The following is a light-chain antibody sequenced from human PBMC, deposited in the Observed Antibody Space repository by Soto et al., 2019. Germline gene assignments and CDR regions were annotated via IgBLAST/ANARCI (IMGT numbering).Light chain of an antibody. J-gene: IGLJ2*01. CDR1: RSDVGGYNY. Sequence: QSALTQPASVSVSPGQSITISCTGTRSDVGGYNYVSWYQPHPGKAPKLMIYDVSNRPSGVSNRFSGSKSGNTASLTISGLQAEDEADYYCSSYTSSSTLGVFGGGTKLTVL. CDR3: SSYTSSSTLGV. CDR2: DVS. V-gene: IGLV2-14*01.